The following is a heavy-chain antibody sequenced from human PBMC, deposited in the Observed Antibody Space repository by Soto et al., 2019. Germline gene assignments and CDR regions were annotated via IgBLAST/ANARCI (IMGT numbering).Heavy chain of an antibody. CDR3: TRERKGTIESARVDY. CDR2: IYYSGST. Sequence: SETLSLTCPVSGGSISSGDYYWSWIRQPPGKGLEWIGYIYYSGSTYYNPSLKSRVTISVDTSKNQFSLKLSSVTAADTAVYYGTRERKGTIESARVDYCGQGTLVNLSS. J-gene: IGHJ4*02. V-gene: IGHV4-30-4*01. D-gene: IGHD2-8*01. CDR1: GGSISSGDYY.